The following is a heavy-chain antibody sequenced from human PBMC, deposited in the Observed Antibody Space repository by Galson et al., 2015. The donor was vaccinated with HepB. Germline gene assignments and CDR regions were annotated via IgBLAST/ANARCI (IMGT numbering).Heavy chain of an antibody. V-gene: IGHV1-69*13. Sequence: SVKVSCKASGGTFSSYAISWVRQAPGQGLEWMGGIIPIFGTANYAQKFQGRVTITADESTSTAYMELSSLRSEDTAVYYCARDHYYDSSGYFGYWGQGTLVTVSS. CDR2: IIPIFGTA. D-gene: IGHD3-22*01. CDR1: GGTFSSYA. CDR3: ARDHYYDSSGYFGY. J-gene: IGHJ4*02.